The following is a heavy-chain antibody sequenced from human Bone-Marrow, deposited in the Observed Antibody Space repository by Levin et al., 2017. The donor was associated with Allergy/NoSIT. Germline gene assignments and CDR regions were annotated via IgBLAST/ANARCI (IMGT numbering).Heavy chain of an antibody. CDR2: IRQSGSRI. Sequence: GESLKISCAASGFTFSSYAMDWVRQAPGKGLEWVSAIRQSGSRIYYADSVKGRFTVSRDNSKNTLYLQMNSLRGEDTAVYYCGKGEGASGWYTVDYWGQGTLVTVSS. J-gene: IGHJ4*02. D-gene: IGHD6-19*01. CDR3: GKGEGASGWYTVDY. CDR1: GFTFSSYA. V-gene: IGHV3-23*05.